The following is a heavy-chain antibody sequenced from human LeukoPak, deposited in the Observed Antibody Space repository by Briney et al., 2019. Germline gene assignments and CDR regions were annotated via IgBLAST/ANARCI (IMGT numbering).Heavy chain of an antibody. Sequence: PGGSLRLSCAASGFTFSSYGMHWVRQAPGKGLEWVAVISYDGSNKYYADSVKGRFTISRDNSKNTLYLQMNSLRAEDTAVYYCARVRGYYDSSGYDYWGQGTLVTVSS. J-gene: IGHJ4*02. CDR3: ARVRGYYDSSGYDY. D-gene: IGHD3-22*01. CDR1: GFTFSSYG. V-gene: IGHV3-30*03. CDR2: ISYDGSNK.